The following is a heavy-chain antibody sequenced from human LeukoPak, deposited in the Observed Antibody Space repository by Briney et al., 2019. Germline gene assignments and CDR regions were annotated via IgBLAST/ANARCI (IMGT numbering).Heavy chain of an antibody. Sequence: GGSVRLSCAASGFTFSTYAIQWVRQAPGRGLEGVAVISDGGRTKYYTDSVKGRFTISRDNSKNMLYLQMNSLRAEDSAVYYCARDLIAVTGTGFWFDPRGQGTLVTVSS. J-gene: IGHJ5*02. V-gene: IGHV3-30*04. CDR1: GFTFSTYA. CDR3: ARDLIAVTGTGFWFDP. D-gene: IGHD6-19*01. CDR2: ISDGGRTK.